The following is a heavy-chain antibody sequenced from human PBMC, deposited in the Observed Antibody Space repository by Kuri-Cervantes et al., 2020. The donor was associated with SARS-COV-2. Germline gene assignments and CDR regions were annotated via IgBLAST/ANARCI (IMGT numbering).Heavy chain of an antibody. CDR1: GFTFDDYA. Sequence: GGSLRLSCAASGFTFDDYAMHWVRQAPGKGLEWVSLISWDGGSTYYADSVKGRFTISRDNSKNSLYLQMNSLRAEDTAVYYCARGISYSGYDLDYWGQGTLVTVSS. CDR2: ISWDGGST. CDR3: ARGISYSGYDLDY. V-gene: IGHV3-43D*03. D-gene: IGHD5-12*01. J-gene: IGHJ4*02.